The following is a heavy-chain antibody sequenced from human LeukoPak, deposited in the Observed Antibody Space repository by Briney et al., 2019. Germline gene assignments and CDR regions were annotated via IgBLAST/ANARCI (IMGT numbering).Heavy chain of an antibody. CDR1: GGSFSGYY. CDR2: INHSGST. J-gene: IGHJ6*02. Sequence: SETLSLTCAIYGGSFSGYYWSWIRQPPGKGLEWLGEINHSGSTNHNPSLKSRVTISVDTSKNQFSLKLSSVTAADTAVYYCASGEVVAPADTDITSGMDVWGQGTTVTVSS. CDR3: ASGEVVAPADTDITSGMDV. V-gene: IGHV4-34*01. D-gene: IGHD2-2*01.